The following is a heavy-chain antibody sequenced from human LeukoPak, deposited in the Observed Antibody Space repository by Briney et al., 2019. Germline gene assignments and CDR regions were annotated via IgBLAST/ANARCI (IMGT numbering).Heavy chain of an antibody. D-gene: IGHD3-9*01. J-gene: IGHJ4*02. V-gene: IGHV1-2*02. CDR2: INPNSGGT. CDR3: ARGYDILTGIYYFDY. CDR1: GYTFTGYY. Sequence: ASVKVSCKASGYTFTGYYMHWVRQAPGQGLEWMGWINPNSGGTNYAQKFQGRVTMTRDTSISTAYMELSRLRSDDTAAYYCARGYDILTGIYYFDYWGQGILVTVSS.